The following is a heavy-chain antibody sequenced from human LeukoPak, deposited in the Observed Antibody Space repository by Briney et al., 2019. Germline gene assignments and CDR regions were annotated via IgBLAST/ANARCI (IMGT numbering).Heavy chain of an antibody. CDR1: GYTPTELS. Sequence: ASVKVSCKVSGYTPTELSMHWVRQAPGKGLEWMGGFDPEDGETIYAQKFQGRVTMTEDTSTDTAYMELSSLRSEDTAVYYCATGGYNWNDVAGWFDPWGQGTLVTVSS. CDR2: FDPEDGET. D-gene: IGHD1-1*01. CDR3: ATGGYNWNDVAGWFDP. J-gene: IGHJ5*02. V-gene: IGHV1-24*01.